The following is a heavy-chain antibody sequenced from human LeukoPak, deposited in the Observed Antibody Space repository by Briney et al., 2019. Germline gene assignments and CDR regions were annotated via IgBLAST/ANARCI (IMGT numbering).Heavy chain of an antibody. J-gene: IGHJ6*03. CDR3: ARGVASTSWYNYYYYYMDV. CDR2: MNPNSGNT. Sequence: ASVKVSCKASGYTFTSYDINWVRQATGQGLEWMGWMNPNSGNTGYAQKFQGRVTMTRNTSISTAYMEPSSLRSEDTAVYYCARGVASTSWYNYYYYYMDVWGKGTTVTVSS. D-gene: IGHD6-13*01. CDR1: GYTFTSYD. V-gene: IGHV1-8*01.